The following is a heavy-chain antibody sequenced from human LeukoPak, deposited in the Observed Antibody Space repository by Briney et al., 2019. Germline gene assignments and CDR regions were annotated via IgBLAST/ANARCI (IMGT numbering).Heavy chain of an antibody. V-gene: IGHV4-59*01. Sequence: PSETLSLTCTDSGGSISSYYWSWIRQPPGKGLGWIGYIYYSRSTNYNPSLRSRVTISVDTSKNQFSLKLSSVTAADTAVYYCARDSLIVGHDAFDIWGQGTMVTVSS. J-gene: IGHJ3*02. CDR1: GGSISSYY. CDR2: IYYSRST. D-gene: IGHD3-22*01. CDR3: ARDSLIVGHDAFDI.